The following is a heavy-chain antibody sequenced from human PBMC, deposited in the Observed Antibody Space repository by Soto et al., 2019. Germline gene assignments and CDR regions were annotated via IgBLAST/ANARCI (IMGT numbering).Heavy chain of an antibody. Sequence: SETLSLTCTVSGGSISSSSYYWGWIRQPPGKGLEWIGSIYYSGSTYYNPSLKSRVTISVDTSKNQFSLKLSSVTAADTAVYYCARHRYSSSWYYYYMDVWGKGTTVTVSS. CDR1: GGSISSSSYY. V-gene: IGHV4-39*01. J-gene: IGHJ6*03. D-gene: IGHD6-13*01. CDR2: IYYSGST. CDR3: ARHRYSSSWYYYYMDV.